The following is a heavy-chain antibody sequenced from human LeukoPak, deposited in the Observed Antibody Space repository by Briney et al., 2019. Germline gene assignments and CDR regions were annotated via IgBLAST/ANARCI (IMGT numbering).Heavy chain of an antibody. V-gene: IGHV1-18*04. D-gene: IGHD1-26*01. CDR3: ARVLSRATPIFDY. Sequence: GASVKVSCKASGYTFTGYYMHWVRQAPGQGLEWMGWISAYNGNTNYAQKLQGRVTMTTDTSTSTAYMELRSLRSDDTAVYYCARVLSRATPIFDYWGQGTLVTVSS. J-gene: IGHJ4*02. CDR2: ISAYNGNT. CDR1: GYTFTGYY.